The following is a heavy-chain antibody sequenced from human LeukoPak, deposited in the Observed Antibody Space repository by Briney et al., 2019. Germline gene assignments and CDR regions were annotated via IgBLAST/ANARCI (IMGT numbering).Heavy chain of an antibody. CDR1: GYSFNVHY. CDR2: INPNGGGT. D-gene: IGHD5-18*01. J-gene: IGHJ4*02. V-gene: IGHV1-2*02. Sequence: GASVKVSCKASGYSFNVHYFHWVGQAPGQGLEWMGGINPNGGGTKYAQKFQDRVTMTRDTSLSTAYMEMSRLTSDDTAVYYCARDRGYSYGYVLYYFDFWGQGTLVTVSS. CDR3: ARDRGYSYGYVLYYFDF.